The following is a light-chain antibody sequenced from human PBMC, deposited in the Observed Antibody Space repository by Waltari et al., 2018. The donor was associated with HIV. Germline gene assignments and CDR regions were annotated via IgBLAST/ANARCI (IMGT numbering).Light chain of an antibody. J-gene: IGLJ2*01. CDR2: YDT. Sequence: SSLLTQTPSVSVAPGKTARVTCGGNNIERKSVHWYQQKPGKAPLLVIYYDTDRPSGVHGGFYGSKSGKPANLANSRDGDGDEGDYHCQVWDSTHDHGLFGGGTRLTVL. V-gene: IGLV3-21*04. CDR1: NIERKS. CDR3: QVWDSTHDHGL.